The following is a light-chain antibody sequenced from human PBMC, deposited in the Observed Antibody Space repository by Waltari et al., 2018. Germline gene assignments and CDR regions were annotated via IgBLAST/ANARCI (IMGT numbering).Light chain of an antibody. V-gene: IGLV1-40*01. J-gene: IGLJ7*01. Sequence: QSVLTQSPSVSGAPGQRVRISCTGRGATFGGYFLHCFQHLPGLAPKLLINESNKRPSGVSPRFSGSQSPSSASLTIAGLQSEDEADYYCQSYDSRLNGHVFFGGGTRLTVL. CDR3: QSYDSRLNGHVF. CDR2: ESN. CDR1: GATFGGYF.